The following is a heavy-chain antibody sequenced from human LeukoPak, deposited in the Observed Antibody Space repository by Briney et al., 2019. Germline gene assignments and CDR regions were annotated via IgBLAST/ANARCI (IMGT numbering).Heavy chain of an antibody. D-gene: IGHD6-13*01. J-gene: IGHJ4*02. CDR3: ASDPRQYSSSWYGGY. CDR2: IIPIFGTA. Sequence: ASVKVSCKASGGTFSSYAISWVRQAPGQGLEWMGGIIPIFGTANYAQKFQGRVTITTDESTSTAYMELSSLRSEDTAVYYCASDPRQYSSSWYGGYWGQGTLDTVSS. V-gene: IGHV1-69*05. CDR1: GGTFSSYA.